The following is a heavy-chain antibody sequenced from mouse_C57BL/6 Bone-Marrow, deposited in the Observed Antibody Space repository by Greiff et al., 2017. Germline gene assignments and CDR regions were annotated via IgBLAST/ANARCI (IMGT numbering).Heavy chain of an antibody. Sequence: QVQLQQPGAELVKPGASVKLSCKASGYNFTSDWMHWVKQRPGQGLEWIGMIHPNSGSTNYNEKFKSKATLTVDKSSSTAYMQLSSLTSEDSAVYYCARLEDYDGWYFDVWGTGTTVTVSS. V-gene: IGHV1-64*01. CDR1: GYNFTSDW. D-gene: IGHD2-4*01. J-gene: IGHJ1*03. CDR2: IHPNSGST. CDR3: ARLEDYDGWYFDV.